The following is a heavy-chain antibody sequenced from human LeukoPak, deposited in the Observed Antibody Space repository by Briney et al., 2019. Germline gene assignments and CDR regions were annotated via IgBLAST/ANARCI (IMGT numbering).Heavy chain of an antibody. D-gene: IGHD6-19*01. CDR1: GGSFSGYY. CDR3: ASSVAGTGYFDY. Sequence: SETLSLTCAVYGGSFSGYYWSWIRQPPGKGLEWIGEINHSGSTNYNPSLKSRVTISVDTSKNQFSLKLSSVTAADTAVYYCASSVAGTGYFDYWGQGTLVTVSS. J-gene: IGHJ4*02. V-gene: IGHV4-34*01. CDR2: INHSGST.